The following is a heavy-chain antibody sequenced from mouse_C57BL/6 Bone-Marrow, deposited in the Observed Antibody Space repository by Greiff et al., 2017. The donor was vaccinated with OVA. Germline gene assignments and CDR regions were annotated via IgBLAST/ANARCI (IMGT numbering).Heavy chain of an antibody. CDR3: ARRRTTVVASFDY. CDR2: IDPSDSYT. J-gene: IGHJ2*01. V-gene: IGHV1-69*01. CDR1: GYTFTSYW. Sequence: QVQLQQPGAELVMPGASVKLSCKASGYTFTSYWMHWVKQRPGQGLEWIGEIDPSDSYTNYNQKFKGKSTLTVDKSSSTAYMQLSSLTSEDSAVYYCARRRTTVVASFDYWGQGTTLTVSS. D-gene: IGHD1-1*01.